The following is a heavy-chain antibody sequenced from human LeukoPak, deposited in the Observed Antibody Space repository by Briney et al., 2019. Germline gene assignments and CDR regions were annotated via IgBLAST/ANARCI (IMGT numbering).Heavy chain of an antibody. CDR2: IISSSSYI. Sequence: GGSLRLSCAASGFTFSSYSMNWVRQPPGKGLEWVSSIISSSSYIYYADSVKGRFTISRDNAKNSLYLQMNSLRAEDTAVYYCARGRSVAGYLAFDYWGQGTLVTVSS. CDR3: ARGRSVAGYLAFDY. J-gene: IGHJ4*02. CDR1: GFTFSSYS. V-gene: IGHV3-21*01. D-gene: IGHD6-19*01.